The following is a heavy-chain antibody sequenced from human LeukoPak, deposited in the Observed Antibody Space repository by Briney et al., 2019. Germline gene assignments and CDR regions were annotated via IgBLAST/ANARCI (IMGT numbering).Heavy chain of an antibody. CDR2: INHSGST. J-gene: IGHJ5*02. D-gene: IGHD2-2*01. V-gene: IGHV4-34*01. CDR1: GGSFSGYY. Sequence: SETLSLTCAVYGGSFSGYYWSWIRQLPGKGLEWIGEINHSGSTNYNPSLKSRVTISVDTSKNQFSLKLSSVTAADTAVYYCARYCSSTSCDRSWFDPWGQGTLVTVSS. CDR3: ARYCSSTSCDRSWFDP.